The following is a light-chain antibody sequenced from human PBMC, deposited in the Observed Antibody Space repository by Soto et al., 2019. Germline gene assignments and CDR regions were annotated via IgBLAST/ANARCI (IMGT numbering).Light chain of an antibody. J-gene: IGLJ1*01. Sequence: ALTQPASGSGSPGQSITISCTGRSIDVGGYNYVSWYQQHPGKAPKLMIYEVSNRPSGVSNRFSGSKSGNTASLTISGLQAEDEADYYCSSYTSSSTLVFGTGTKVTVL. CDR3: SSYTSSSTLV. CDR2: EVS. V-gene: IGLV2-14*01. CDR1: SIDVGGYNY.